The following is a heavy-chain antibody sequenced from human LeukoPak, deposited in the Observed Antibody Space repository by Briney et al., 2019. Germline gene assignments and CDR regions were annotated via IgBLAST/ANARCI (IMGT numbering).Heavy chain of an antibody. J-gene: IGHJ4*02. CDR3: ARDYYDSSGSFDY. CDR1: GFSFTTYW. CDR2: IKQDGTEK. Sequence: PGESLRLSCAASGFSFTTYWMSWVRQAPGKGLEWVANIKQDGTEKYYVDSVKGRFTISRDNAKNSLYLQMNSLRAEGTAVYYCARDYYDSSGSFDYWGQGTLVTVSS. V-gene: IGHV3-7*01. D-gene: IGHD3-22*01.